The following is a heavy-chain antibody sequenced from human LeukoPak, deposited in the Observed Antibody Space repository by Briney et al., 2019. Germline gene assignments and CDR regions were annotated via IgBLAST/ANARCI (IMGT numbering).Heavy chain of an antibody. Sequence: SETLSLTCTVSGGSISSYSWSWIRQPPGKGREWIGCIYYSGSTNYNPSLKSRVTISVDTSKNLFSLKLTSVTAADTAVYYCARHGGSDYLDYWGQGTLVTVSS. CDR3: ARHGGSDYLDY. D-gene: IGHD4-17*01. CDR2: IYYSGST. V-gene: IGHV4-59*01. J-gene: IGHJ4*02. CDR1: GGSISSYS.